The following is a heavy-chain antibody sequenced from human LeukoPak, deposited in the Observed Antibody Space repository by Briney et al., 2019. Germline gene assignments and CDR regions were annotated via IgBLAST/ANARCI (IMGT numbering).Heavy chain of an antibody. CDR3: ARWVAAADP. V-gene: IGHV7-4-1*02. Sequence: GXSVKVSCKTSGYRFATYAITWVRQAPGQGLEWMGWINTNTGQPAYAQGFTGRFVFSLDTSVTTAYLQITSLKTEDTAVYYCARWVAAADPWGQGTLVTVSS. CDR1: GYRFATYA. J-gene: IGHJ5*02. CDR2: INTNTGQP. D-gene: IGHD6-13*01.